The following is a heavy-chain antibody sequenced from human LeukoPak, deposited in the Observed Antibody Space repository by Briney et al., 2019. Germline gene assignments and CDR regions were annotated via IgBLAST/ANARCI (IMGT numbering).Heavy chain of an antibody. V-gene: IGHV3-64D*06. CDR2: ISSNGGST. Sequence: GGSLRLSCSASGFTFSSYAMHWVRQAPGKGLEYVSAISSNGGSTYYADSVKGRFTISRDNSKNTLYLQMSSLRAEDTAVYYCVKSSSRGAAPFDYWGQGTLVTVSS. D-gene: IGHD1-26*01. J-gene: IGHJ4*02. CDR3: VKSSSRGAAPFDY. CDR1: GFTFSSYA.